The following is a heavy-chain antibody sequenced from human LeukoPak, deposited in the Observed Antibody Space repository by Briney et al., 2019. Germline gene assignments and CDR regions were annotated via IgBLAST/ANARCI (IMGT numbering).Heavy chain of an antibody. CDR2: ISLGGLT. V-gene: IGHV4-4*02. CDR1: GGPITTTNY. CDR3: SRENGAFSPFGY. D-gene: IGHD2-8*01. Sequence: SETLSLTCAVSGGPITTTNYWSWVRQPPGQGLEWIGGISLGGLTNFNPSLKGRVSISLDKSKNQLSLKLTSVTAADTAVYYCSRENGAFSPFGYWGQGTLVTVTS. J-gene: IGHJ4*02.